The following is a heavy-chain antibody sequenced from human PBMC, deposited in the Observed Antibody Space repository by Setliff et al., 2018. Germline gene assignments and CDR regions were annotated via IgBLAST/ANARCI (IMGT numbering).Heavy chain of an antibody. CDR1: DDSFTSSRYY. V-gene: IGHV4-39*01. CDR2: ISYSGTP. J-gene: IGHJ4*01. CDR3: VRPGGTTVVARHFDY. Sequence: PSETLSLTCTVSDDSFTSSRYYWGWIRQAPGSGLEWIGSISYSGTPYYNASVESRVTISIDTSRNQFSLELHSVTVADTATYYCVRPGGTTVVARHFDYWGSGILVTVSS. D-gene: IGHD2-15*01.